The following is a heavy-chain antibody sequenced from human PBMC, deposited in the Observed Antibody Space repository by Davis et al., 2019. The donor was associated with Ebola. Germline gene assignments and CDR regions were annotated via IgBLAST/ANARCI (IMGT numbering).Heavy chain of an antibody. CDR3: AREFLKWFGELLYRTHGVFDI. CDR2: INPNSGGT. J-gene: IGHJ3*02. CDR1: GYTFTGYY. Sequence: ASVKVSCKASGYTFTGYYMHWVRQAPGQGLEWMGRINPNSGGTNYAQKFQGRVTMTRDTSISTAYMELSRLRSDDTAVYYCAREFLKWFGELLYRTHGVFDIWGQGTMVTVSS. D-gene: IGHD3-10*01. V-gene: IGHV1-2*06.